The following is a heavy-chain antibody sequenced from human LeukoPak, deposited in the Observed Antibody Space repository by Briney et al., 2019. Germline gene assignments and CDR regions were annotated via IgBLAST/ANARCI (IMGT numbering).Heavy chain of an antibody. Sequence: SGPTLVNSTQTLTLTCTFSGFSLTTRGVGVGWIRQPPGKALEWLALIYWDDDKRYSPSLKTRLTITKDTSKNQVVLTVTNMDPVDTATYYCAHSKRHFSSPSLDYWGQGTLVTVSS. D-gene: IGHD2-2*01. CDR2: IYWDDDK. CDR1: GFSLTTRGVG. J-gene: IGHJ4*02. CDR3: AHSKRHFSSPSLDY. V-gene: IGHV2-5*02.